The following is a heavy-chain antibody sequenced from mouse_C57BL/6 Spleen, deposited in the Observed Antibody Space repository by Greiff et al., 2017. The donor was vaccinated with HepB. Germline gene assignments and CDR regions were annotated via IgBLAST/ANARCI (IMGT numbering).Heavy chain of an antibody. CDR3: ARGRANWDTYFDV. CDR1: GYAFSSSW. J-gene: IGHJ1*03. V-gene: IGHV1-82*01. D-gene: IGHD4-1*01. Sequence: QVQLQQSGPELVKPGASVKISCKASGYAFSSSWMNWVKQRPGKGLEWIGRIYPGDGDTNYNGKFKGKATLTADKSSSTAYMQLSSLTSEDSAVYFCARGRANWDTYFDVWGTGTTVTVSS. CDR2: IYPGDGDT.